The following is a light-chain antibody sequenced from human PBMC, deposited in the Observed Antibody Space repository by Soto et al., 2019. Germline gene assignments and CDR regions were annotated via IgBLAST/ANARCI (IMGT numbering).Light chain of an antibody. V-gene: IGKV3-11*01. Sequence: EIVMTQSPSTLSVSPGERATLSCRASQSITRNLAWYQQSPGQAPRLLIYDASNRATGIPARFSGSGSGTDFTLTISSLEPEDFAVYYCQQRSNWPITFGQGTRLEIK. J-gene: IGKJ5*01. CDR3: QQRSNWPIT. CDR1: QSITRN. CDR2: DAS.